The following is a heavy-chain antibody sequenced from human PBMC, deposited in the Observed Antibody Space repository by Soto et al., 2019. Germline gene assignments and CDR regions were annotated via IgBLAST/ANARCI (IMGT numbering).Heavy chain of an antibody. CDR2: IYHSGST. CDR3: ARGQVVAAQH. J-gene: IGHJ4*02. CDR1: GGSISSGGYS. V-gene: IGHV4-30-2*01. D-gene: IGHD2-15*01. Sequence: PSETLSLTCAVSGGSISSGGYSWSWIRQPPGKGLEWIGYIYHSGSTYYNPSLKSRVTISVDRSKNQFSLKLSSVTAADTAVYYCARGQVVAAQHRGQGTLVTVSS.